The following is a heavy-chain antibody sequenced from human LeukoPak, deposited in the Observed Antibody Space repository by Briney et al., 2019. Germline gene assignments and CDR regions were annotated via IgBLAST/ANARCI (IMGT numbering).Heavy chain of an antibody. CDR2: INHSGST. V-gene: IGHV4-34*01. J-gene: IGHJ4*02. D-gene: IGHD2-2*01. CDR1: GGSFSGYY. CDR3: ARVARCTSCFDVDY. Sequence: ASETLSLTCAVYGGSFSGYYWSWIRQPPGKGLEWIGEINHSGSTNYNPSLKSRVTISADTSKNQFSLTLSSVTAADTAVYYCARVARCTSCFDVDYWGQGTLVTVSS.